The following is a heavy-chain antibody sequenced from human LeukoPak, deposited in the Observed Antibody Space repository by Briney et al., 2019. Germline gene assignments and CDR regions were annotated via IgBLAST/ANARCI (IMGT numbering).Heavy chain of an antibody. CDR1: GFTFTNTW. D-gene: IGHD5-24*01. CDR2: IYGGGNI. J-gene: IGHJ4*02. Sequence: GGSLRLSCVASGFTFTNTWINWVRQAPGKGLEWVSVIYGGGNIYYADSVKGRFTISRDNSKNTLYLQMNSLRAEDTAVYYCARGAGYNYPYYFDYWGQGTLVTVSS. V-gene: IGHV3-53*01. CDR3: ARGAGYNYPYYFDY.